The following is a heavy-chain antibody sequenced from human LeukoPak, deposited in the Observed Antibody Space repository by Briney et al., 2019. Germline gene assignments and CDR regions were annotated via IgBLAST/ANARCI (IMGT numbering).Heavy chain of an antibody. J-gene: IGHJ4*02. V-gene: IGHV4-59*01. Sequence: SEALSLTCTVSGGSLSSYYWSWVRQPPGTGLEWIGHIYYSGSTNYNLSLTSRVTISLATTKKQFSLMLNSVTAAATALYYFTERDYGGYVLDFWGQGTLVSVSS. CDR3: TERDYGGYVLDF. CDR1: GGSLSSYY. D-gene: IGHD4-17*01. CDR2: IYYSGST.